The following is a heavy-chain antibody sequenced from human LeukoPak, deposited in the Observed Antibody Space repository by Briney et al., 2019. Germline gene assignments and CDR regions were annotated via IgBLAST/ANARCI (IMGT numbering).Heavy chain of an antibody. J-gene: IGHJ4*02. CDR2: FNTYTGNP. V-gene: IGHV7-81*01. D-gene: IGHD2-2*01. Sequence: ASVKVSCKASGYSFTTYGMNWVPQAPGQGLEWMGWFNTYTGNPTYAQGFTGRFVFSMDTSASIAYMQISSLKAEDMAMYYCARLGYCSSTSCQTFFDYWGQGTLVTVSS. CDR1: GYSFTTYG. CDR3: ARLGYCSSTSCQTFFDY.